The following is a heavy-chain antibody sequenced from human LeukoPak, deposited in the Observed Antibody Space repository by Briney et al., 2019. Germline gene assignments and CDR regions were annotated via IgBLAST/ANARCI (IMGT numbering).Heavy chain of an antibody. Sequence: PGGSLRLSCATSGFTFSSYSINGVRQAPGKGLEWISYIPGSSTNIKYADSVKGRFTISRDNARNSVYLQMNSLRAEDTAVYYCARVGWGTYSGDHWGQGTLVTVSS. J-gene: IGHJ4*02. D-gene: IGHD1-1*01. CDR2: IPGSSTNI. V-gene: IGHV3-48*04. CDR1: GFTFSSYS. CDR3: ARVGWGTYSGDH.